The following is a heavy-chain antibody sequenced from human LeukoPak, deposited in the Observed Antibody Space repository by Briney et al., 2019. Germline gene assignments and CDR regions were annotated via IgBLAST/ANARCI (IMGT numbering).Heavy chain of an antibody. J-gene: IGHJ6*02. CDR3: ARDLRGYGSGSSYGMDV. V-gene: IGHV3-13*01. D-gene: IGHD3-10*01. CDR1: GFTFSSYD. CDR2: IGTAGDT. Sequence: GSLRLSCAASGFTFSSYDMHWVRQATGKGLEWVSAIGTAGDTYYPGSVKGRFTISRENAKNSLYLQMNSLRAGDTAVYYCARDLRGYGSGSSYGMDVWGQGTTVTVSS.